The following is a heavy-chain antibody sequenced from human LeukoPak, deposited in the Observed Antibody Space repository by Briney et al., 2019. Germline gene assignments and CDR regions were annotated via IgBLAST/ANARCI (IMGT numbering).Heavy chain of an antibody. V-gene: IGHV5-51*01. Sequence: GESLKISSQVSGYIFTHYWIGWVRQMPGQGLESMGIIYPADSDTTYSPSFQGQVTISADKSISTVYLQWSSLKASDTAMYYCARQSRDGSKTRGYYFDYWGQGTPVTVSS. J-gene: IGHJ4*02. CDR2: IYPADSDT. CDR3: ARQSRDGSKTRGYYFDY. D-gene: IGHD3-10*01. CDR1: GYIFTHYW.